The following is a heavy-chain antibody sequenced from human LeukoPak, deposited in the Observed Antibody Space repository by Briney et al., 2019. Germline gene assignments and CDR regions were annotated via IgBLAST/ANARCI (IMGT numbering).Heavy chain of an antibody. D-gene: IGHD4-17*01. CDR2: IYTSGST. CDR1: GGSISSYY. V-gene: IGHV4-4*07. CDR3: ARANDYGDYGWFDP. J-gene: IGHJ5*02. Sequence: SETLSLTCTVSGGSISSYYWSWIRQPAGKGLEWIGRIYTSGSTNYNPSLKSRVTMSVDTSKNQFSLKLSSVTAADTAVYYCARANDYGDYGWFDPWGQGTLVTVSS.